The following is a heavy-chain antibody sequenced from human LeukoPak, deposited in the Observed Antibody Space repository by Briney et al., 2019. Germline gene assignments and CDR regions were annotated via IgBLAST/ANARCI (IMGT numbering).Heavy chain of an antibody. V-gene: IGHV4-39*07. CDR3: ARGGKATVVTM. CDR2: IHYSGNT. Sequence: SETLSLTCTVSGGSIDSGDYYWGWVRQPPGKGLECIASIHYSGNTYYDPSLKSRVTLSVDASKNQFSLKLTSVTAADTAVYYCARGGKATVVTMWGQGILVTVSS. CDR1: GGSIDSGDYY. J-gene: IGHJ4*02. D-gene: IGHD4-23*01.